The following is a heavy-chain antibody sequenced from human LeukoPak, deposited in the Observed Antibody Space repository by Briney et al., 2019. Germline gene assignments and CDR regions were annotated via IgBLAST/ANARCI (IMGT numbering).Heavy chain of an antibody. CDR1: GFTFSDYY. D-gene: IGHD2-2*03. J-gene: IGHJ6*02. V-gene: IGHV3-11*01. CDR2: ISSSGSTI. Sequence: GGSLRLSCAASGFTFSDYYMSWIRQAPGKGLEWVSYISSSGSTIYYADSVKGRFTISRDNAKNSLYLHMNSLRAEDTAVYYCARDVDIVVVPAAKYGMDVWGQGTTVTVSS. CDR3: ARDVDIVVVPAAKYGMDV.